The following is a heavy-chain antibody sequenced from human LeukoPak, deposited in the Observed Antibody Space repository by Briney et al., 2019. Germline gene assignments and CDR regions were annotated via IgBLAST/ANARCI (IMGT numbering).Heavy chain of an antibody. J-gene: IGHJ6*03. CDR1: GFTFSSYW. D-gene: IGHD3-10*01. CDR3: ARGARLTMVRGVIRYYYMDV. CDR2: IKQDGSEK. Sequence: GGYLRLSCAASGFTFSSYWMSWVRQAPGKGLEWVANIKQDGSEKYYVDSVKGRFTISRDNAKNSLYLQMNSLRAEDTAVYYCARGARLTMVRGVIRYYYMDVWGKGTTVTISS. V-gene: IGHV3-7*04.